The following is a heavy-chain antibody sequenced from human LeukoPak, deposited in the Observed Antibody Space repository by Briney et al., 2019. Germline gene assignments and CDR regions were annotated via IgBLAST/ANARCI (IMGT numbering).Heavy chain of an antibody. CDR2: ISSSSSYI. Sequence: GGSLRLSCAASGFTVSSYSMNWVRQAPGQGLEWVSCISSSSSYIYYADSVKGRFTISRDNAKNSVYLQMNSLRAEDTAVYYCTRLAAAGSGRWAPDYWGQGTLVTVSS. D-gene: IGHD1-14*01. V-gene: IGHV3-21*06. J-gene: IGHJ4*02. CDR3: TRLAAAGSGRWAPDY. CDR1: GFTVSSYS.